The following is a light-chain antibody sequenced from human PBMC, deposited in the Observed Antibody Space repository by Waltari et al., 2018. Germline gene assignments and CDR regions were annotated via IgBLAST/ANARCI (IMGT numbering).Light chain of an antibody. CDR1: QSVSSH. Sequence: EIVLTQSPATLSLSPGERATLPCRASQSVSSHLAWYQQKPGQAPRLLIYDASNRATGIPARFSGSGSGTDFTLTISSLEPEDFAVYYCQQRSNWPPSTFGQGTRLEIK. CDR3: QQRSNWPPST. J-gene: IGKJ5*01. CDR2: DAS. V-gene: IGKV3-11*01.